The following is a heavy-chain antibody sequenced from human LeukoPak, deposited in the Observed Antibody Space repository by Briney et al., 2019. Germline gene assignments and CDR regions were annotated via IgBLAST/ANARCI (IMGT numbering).Heavy chain of an antibody. V-gene: IGHV3-7*01. D-gene: IGHD5-12*01. CDR3: ARDLARLGYSGSDRAEAFDI. J-gene: IGHJ3*02. CDR2: IKQDGSEK. CDR1: GLTFSSSW. Sequence: GGSLRLSCAASGLTFSSSWMSWVRQAPGKGLEWVANIKQDGSEKYYVDSVKGRFTISRDNAKNSLYLQMNSLRAEDTAVYYCARDLARLGYSGSDRAEAFDIWGQGTMVTVSS.